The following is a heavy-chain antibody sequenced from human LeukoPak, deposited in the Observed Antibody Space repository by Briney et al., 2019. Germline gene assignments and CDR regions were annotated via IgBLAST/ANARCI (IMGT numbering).Heavy chain of an antibody. J-gene: IGHJ4*02. CDR2: ISSSSSTI. D-gene: IGHD6-13*01. CDR1: GFTFRSYS. Sequence: GGSLRLSCAASGFTFRSYSINWVRQAPGKGLEWVSYISSSSSTIYYADSVKGRFTISRDNAKNTLYLQMNSLRAEDTAVYYCARGHQLAPGIDDYFDYWGQGTLVTVSS. CDR3: ARGHQLAPGIDDYFDY. V-gene: IGHV3-48*04.